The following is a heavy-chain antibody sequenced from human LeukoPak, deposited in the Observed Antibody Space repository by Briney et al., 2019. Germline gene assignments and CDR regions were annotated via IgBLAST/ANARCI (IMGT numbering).Heavy chain of an antibody. D-gene: IGHD3-22*01. J-gene: IGHJ4*02. V-gene: IGHV1-8*02. CDR3: ARGDYYDSSGYWPIFDY. CDR2: MNPNSGNT. CDR1: GYTFTSYG. Sequence: ASVKVSCKASGYTFTSYGISWVRQAPGQGLEWMGWMNPNSGNTGYAQKFQGRVTMTRNTSISTAYMELSSLRSEDTAVYYCARGDYYDSSGYWPIFDYWGQGTLVTVSS.